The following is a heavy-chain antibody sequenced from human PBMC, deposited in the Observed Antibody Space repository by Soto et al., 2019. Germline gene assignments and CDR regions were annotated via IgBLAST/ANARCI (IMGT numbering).Heavy chain of an antibody. CDR2: IYYSGST. Sequence: SETLSLTCTVSGGSIRSGGYYWSWIRQHPGKGLEWIGYIYYSGSTYYNPSLKSRVTISVDTSKNQFSLKLSSVTAADTAVYYCARGAELRFNAFDIWGQGTMVTVSS. J-gene: IGHJ3*02. CDR3: ARGAELRFNAFDI. CDR1: GGSIRSGGYY. D-gene: IGHD3-3*01. V-gene: IGHV4-31*03.